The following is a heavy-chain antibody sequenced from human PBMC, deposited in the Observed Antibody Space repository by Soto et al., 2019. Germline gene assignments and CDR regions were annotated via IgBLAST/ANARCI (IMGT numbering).Heavy chain of an antibody. D-gene: IGHD2-15*01. CDR2: ISHSGSGT. Sequence: QVQLQQWGAGLLKPSETLTLTCTVYGGSFSGNYWSWIRQPPGMGLEWIGEISHSGSGTNYKPSLKSRVTISVDTSKNQSSLKLSSVTAADTAMYYCARGHLPGGNTSYYDYWGQGTLVSVSS. J-gene: IGHJ4*02. CDR1: GGSFSGNY. V-gene: IGHV4-34*01. CDR3: ARGHLPGGNTSYYDY.